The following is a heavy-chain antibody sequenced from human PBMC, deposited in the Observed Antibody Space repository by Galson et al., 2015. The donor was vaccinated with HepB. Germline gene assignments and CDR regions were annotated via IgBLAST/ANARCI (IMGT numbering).Heavy chain of an antibody. CDR1: GYTFTNYA. D-gene: IGHD3-10*01. CDR2: INAGSGNT. CDR3: TIEYIYGLWGAFEY. J-gene: IGHJ4*02. V-gene: IGHV1-3*01. Sequence: SVKVSCKASGYTFTNYAVHWVRQAPGQSLEYMGWINAGSGNTKFSQNFQGRVTFSWDTSASTAYMDLTSLRSGDTATYYCTIEYIYGLWGAFEYWGQRTLVTVSS.